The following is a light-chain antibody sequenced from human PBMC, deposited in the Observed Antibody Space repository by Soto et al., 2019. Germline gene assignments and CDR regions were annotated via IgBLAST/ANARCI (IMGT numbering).Light chain of an antibody. V-gene: IGKV3-20*01. CDR1: QSVSTSY. CDR2: GAT. J-gene: IGKJ2*01. CDR3: QLYGSSRLYA. Sequence: EIVLTQSPGTLSLSPGERATLSYRASQSVSTSYLAWYQQKPGQPPRLLIYGATSRASGIPDSFSGSGSGTDLTLSISRLEPEDFGVYYCQLYGSSRLYAFGQGTNLEI.